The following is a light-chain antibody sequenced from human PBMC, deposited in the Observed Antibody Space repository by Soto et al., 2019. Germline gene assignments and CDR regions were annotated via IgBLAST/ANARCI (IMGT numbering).Light chain of an antibody. J-gene: IGLJ3*02. CDR1: GSDIGGYNF. CDR3: ATWDDSLNARGV. V-gene: IGLV2-8*01. CDR2: EVN. Sequence: QSALTQPPSASGSPGQSVTISCTGTGSDIGGYNFVSWYQQHPGKVPKLIIYEVNKRPSGVPDRFSGSKSGTSASLAISGLQSEDEADYYCATWDDSLNARGVFGGGTKLTVL.